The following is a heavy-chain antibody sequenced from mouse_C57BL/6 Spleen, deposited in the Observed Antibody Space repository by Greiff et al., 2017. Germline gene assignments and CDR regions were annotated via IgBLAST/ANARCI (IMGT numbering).Heavy chain of an antibody. CDR1: GFTFTDYY. V-gene: IGHV7-3*01. Sequence: EVMLVESGGGLVQPGGSLSLSCAASGFTFTDYYMSWVRQPPGKALEWLGFIRNKANGYTTEYSASVKGWFTISRDNSQSILYLQMNALRAEDSATYYCARSYSPIGYGSSPYFDYWGQGTTLTVSS. D-gene: IGHD1-1*01. J-gene: IGHJ2*01. CDR3: ARSYSPIGYGSSPYFDY. CDR2: IRNKANGYTT.